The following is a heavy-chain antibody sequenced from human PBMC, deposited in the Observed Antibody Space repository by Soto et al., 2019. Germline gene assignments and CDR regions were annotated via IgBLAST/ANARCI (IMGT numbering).Heavy chain of an antibody. V-gene: IGHV3-7*05. Sequence: EVQLEESGGDLVQPGGSLRLSCAASGFTLSAYWMTWVRQATGKGLEWVANINRDGIKKSYLDSVRGRFTISRDNVGNSLYLQMDSLRADDTVLYYCARDVSPGSSSLYLDAFDIWGQGTMVTVSS. CDR3: ARDVSPGSSSLYLDAFDI. J-gene: IGHJ3*02. D-gene: IGHD6-13*01. CDR2: INRDGIKK. CDR1: GFTLSAYW.